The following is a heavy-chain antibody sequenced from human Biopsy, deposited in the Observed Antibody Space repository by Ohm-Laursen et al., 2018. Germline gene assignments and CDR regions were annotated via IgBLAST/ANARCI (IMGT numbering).Heavy chain of an antibody. D-gene: IGHD1-1*01. CDR2: FAPENGRI. CDR3: AADINVWNVNY. CDR1: GYSVTELS. J-gene: IGHJ4*02. Sequence: PSVKVSCKVSGYSVTELSMHWVRQAPGQGLEWMGGFAPENGRIVYSQKFQGRVTMTEDTSTNTAYMEVWRLRSDDTAVYYYAADINVWNVNYWGQGTQVIVSS. V-gene: IGHV1-24*01.